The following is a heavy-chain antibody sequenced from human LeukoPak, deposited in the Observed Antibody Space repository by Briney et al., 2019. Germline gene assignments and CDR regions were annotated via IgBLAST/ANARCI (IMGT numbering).Heavy chain of an antibody. CDR2: ITNIGTTI. J-gene: IGHJ4*02. Sequence: PGGSLRLSCAASGFTFSSYAMNWVRQAPGKGLEWVSYITNIGTTIYYADSVKGRFTISRDNAENSLYLQMNSLRAEDTAVYYCAKATIAATVVTPLDYWGQGTQVTVSS. CDR3: AKATIAATVVTPLDY. CDR1: GFTFSSYA. V-gene: IGHV3-48*03. D-gene: IGHD4-23*01.